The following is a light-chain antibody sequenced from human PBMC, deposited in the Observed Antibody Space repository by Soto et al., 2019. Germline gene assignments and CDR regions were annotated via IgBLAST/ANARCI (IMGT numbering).Light chain of an antibody. CDR2: EVS. Sequence: QSVLTQPASVSGSPGQSITISCTGTSSDVGGYNYVSWYQQHPGKAPKLMIYEVSNRPSGVSNRFSGSKSGNTASLTISGLQDDDEADYYCSSYTSSSTVVFGGGTKLTVL. V-gene: IGLV2-14*01. CDR1: SSDVGGYNY. J-gene: IGLJ2*01. CDR3: SSYTSSSTVV.